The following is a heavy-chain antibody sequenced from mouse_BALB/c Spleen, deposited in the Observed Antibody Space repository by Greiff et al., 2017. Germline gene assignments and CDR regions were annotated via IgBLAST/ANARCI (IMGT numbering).Heavy chain of an antibody. CDR3: ARAYGNPFAY. Sequence: QVQLQQPGAELVRPGASVKLSCKASGYTFTSYWINWVKQRPGQGLEWIGQIYPGDGDTNYNGKFKGKATLTADKSSSTAYMQLSSLTSEDSAVYFCARAYGNPFAYWGQGTLVTVSA. CDR1: GYTFTSYW. CDR2: IYPGDGDT. V-gene: IGHV1-80*01. J-gene: IGHJ3*01. D-gene: IGHD2-10*02.